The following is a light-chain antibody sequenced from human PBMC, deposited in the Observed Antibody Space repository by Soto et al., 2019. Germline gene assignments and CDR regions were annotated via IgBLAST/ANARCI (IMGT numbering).Light chain of an antibody. J-gene: IGKJ4*01. CDR1: HDISSH. Sequence: DIQLTQSPSFLSSSVGDRVTVTCRSSHDISSHLAWYQQKPGEAPKVLIYGASTLQSGVPPRFGGSGSGTAFTLTISSLQPEDFANYFCQQVHDYPITFGGGTKVDIK. V-gene: IGKV1-9*01. CDR2: GAS. CDR3: QQVHDYPIT.